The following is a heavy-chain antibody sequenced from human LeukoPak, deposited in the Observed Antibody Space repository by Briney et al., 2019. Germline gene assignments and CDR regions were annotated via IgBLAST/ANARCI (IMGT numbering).Heavy chain of an antibody. CDR2: INHSGST. D-gene: IGHD5-12*01. V-gene: IGHV4-34*01. Sequence: SETLSLTCAVYGGSFSGYYWSWIRQPPGKGLEWIGEINHSGSTNYNPSLKSRVTISVDTSKNQFSLKLSSVTAADTAVYYCAGLSGYDKLDYWGQGTLVTVSS. CDR1: GGSFSGYY. CDR3: AGLSGYDKLDY. J-gene: IGHJ4*02.